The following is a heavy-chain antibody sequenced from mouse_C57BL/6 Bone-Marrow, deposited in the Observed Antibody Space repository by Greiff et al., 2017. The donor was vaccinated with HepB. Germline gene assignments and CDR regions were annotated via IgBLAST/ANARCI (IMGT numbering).Heavy chain of an antibody. J-gene: IGHJ2*01. CDR1: GYTFTSYT. CDR3: ARKFYYYGSRRDYFDY. Sequence: QVQLQQSGAELARPGASVKMSCKASGYTFTSYTMHWVKQRPGQGLEWIGYINPSSGYTKYNQKFKDKATLTADKSSSTAYMQLSSLTSEDSAVYYCARKFYYYGSRRDYFDYWGQGTTLTVSS. CDR2: INPSSGYT. D-gene: IGHD1-1*01. V-gene: IGHV1-4*01.